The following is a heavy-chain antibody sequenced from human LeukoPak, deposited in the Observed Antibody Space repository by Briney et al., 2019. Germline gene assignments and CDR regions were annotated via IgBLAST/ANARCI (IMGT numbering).Heavy chain of an antibody. V-gene: IGHV3-9*01. Sequence: PGRSLRLSCAASGFTFDNYAMNWVRQVPGKGLKWISLISWNSGTIGYADSVKGRFTISRDNANNFLYLQMNSLRAEDTALYYCARAYKDRSLAGKKEFFQHWGQGTLVTVSS. CDR2: ISWNSGTI. J-gene: IGHJ1*01. CDR3: ARAYKDRSLAGKKEFFQH. CDR1: GFTFDNYA. D-gene: IGHD6-19*01.